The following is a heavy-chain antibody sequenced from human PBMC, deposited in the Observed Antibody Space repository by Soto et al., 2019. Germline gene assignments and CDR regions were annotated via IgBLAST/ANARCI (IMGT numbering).Heavy chain of an antibody. V-gene: IGHV1-18*01. CDR3: ARDLNIVVTSPGF. CDR1: GYTFDNFG. CDR2: TNVYSGKS. D-gene: IGHD2-21*02. J-gene: IGHJ4*02. Sequence: QVQLVQSETAVKNSGASVKVACKSSGYTFDNFGVTWLRQAPGEGLEWMGWTNVYSGKSDYAKKFQDRVTLTTDKSTTTAFMELRKLRPNDTAVYYCARDLNIVVTSPGFWGQGTLGIVSS.